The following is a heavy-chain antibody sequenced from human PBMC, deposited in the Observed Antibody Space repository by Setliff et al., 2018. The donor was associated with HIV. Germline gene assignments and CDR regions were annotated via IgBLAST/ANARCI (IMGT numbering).Heavy chain of an antibody. Sequence: SETLSLTCTVSGGSISSGSYYWSWIRQPAGKGLEWIGRIYTSGSTSYNPSLKSRVTISVDTSKNQFSLKLRSVTAADTAVYYCARGRGSSSSWPIDYWGQGTLVTVSS. D-gene: IGHD6-13*01. CDR3: ARGRGSSSSWPIDY. V-gene: IGHV4-61*02. CDR1: GGSISSGSYY. CDR2: IYTSGST. J-gene: IGHJ4*02.